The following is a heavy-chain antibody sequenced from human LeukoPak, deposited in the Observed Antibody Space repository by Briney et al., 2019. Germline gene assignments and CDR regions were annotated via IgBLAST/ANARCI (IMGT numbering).Heavy chain of an antibody. Sequence: PSETLSLTCTVSGGSISGYYWSWIRQSAGKGLEWIGHIYSTGTNSYNPSLRSRVTLSVDTSQNQFSPKLSSVTAADTAVYYCARVRTRRGYCSGGSCYQDWFDPWGQGTLVTVSS. V-gene: IGHV4-4*07. CDR2: IYSTGTN. J-gene: IGHJ5*02. CDR1: GGSISGYY. CDR3: ARVRTRRGYCSGGSCYQDWFDP. D-gene: IGHD2-15*01.